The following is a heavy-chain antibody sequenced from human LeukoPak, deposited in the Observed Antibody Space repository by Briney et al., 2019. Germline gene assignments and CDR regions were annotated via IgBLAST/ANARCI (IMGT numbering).Heavy chain of an antibody. CDR1: GYTFTIYE. V-gene: IGHV1-8*01. CDR3: ARGPRFDP. J-gene: IGHJ5*02. CDR2: IRPDTGNT. Sequence: ASVKVSCKASGYTFTIYEFNWVRQAPGQGLEWLGYIRPDTGNTGYAQKFQGRVTMTRDTSISTTYMELSSLTSEDTAVYYCARGPRFDPWGQGTLVTVSS.